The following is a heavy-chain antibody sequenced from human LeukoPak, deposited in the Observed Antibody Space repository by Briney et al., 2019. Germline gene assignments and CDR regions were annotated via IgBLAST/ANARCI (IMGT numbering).Heavy chain of an antibody. CDR2: IYYSGST. V-gene: IGHV4-39*01. CDR3: ARRVGWSGYYFFDP. Sequence: PSETLSLTCTVSGGSISSSSYYWGWIRQPPGKGLEWIGSIYYSGSTYYNPSLKSRVTISVDTSKNQFSLKLSSVTAADTAVYYCARRVGWSGYYFFDPWGQRTLVTVSS. D-gene: IGHD3-3*01. J-gene: IGHJ5*02. CDR1: GGSISSSSYY.